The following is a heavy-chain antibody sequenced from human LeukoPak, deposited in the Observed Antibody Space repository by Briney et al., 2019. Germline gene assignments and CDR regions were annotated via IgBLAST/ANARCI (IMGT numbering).Heavy chain of an antibody. D-gene: IGHD2-8*01. CDR3: ARSPLGYCTNGVCYTDAFDI. V-gene: IGHV3-53*01. CDR2: IYSGGST. Sequence: GGSLRLSCAASGFTVSSNYMSWVRQAPGKGLEWASVIYSGGSTYYADSVKGRFTISRDNSKNTLYLQMNSLRAEDTAVYYCARSPLGYCTNGVCYTDAFDIWGQGTMVTVSS. J-gene: IGHJ3*02. CDR1: GFTVSSNY.